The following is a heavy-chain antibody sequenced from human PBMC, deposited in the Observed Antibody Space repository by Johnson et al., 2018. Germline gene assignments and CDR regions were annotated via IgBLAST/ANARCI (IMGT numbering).Heavy chain of an antibody. CDR1: GFTFSSYG. CDR3: AKVLLWSVQYFQH. D-gene: IGHD3-10*01. Sequence: VQLVESGGGVVQPGRSLRLSCAASGFTFSSYGMHWVRQAPGKGLEWVSAISGSGGSTYYADSVKGRFTISRDNSKNTLYLQMNSLRAEDTAVYYCAKVLLWSVQYFQHWGQGTLGTVSS. V-gene: IGHV3-23*04. CDR2: ISGSGGST. J-gene: IGHJ1*01.